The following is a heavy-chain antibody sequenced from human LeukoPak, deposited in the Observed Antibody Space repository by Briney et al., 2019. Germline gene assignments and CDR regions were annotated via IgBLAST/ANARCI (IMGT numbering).Heavy chain of an antibody. Sequence: GGSLRLSCAASGFTFSSYGMHWVRQAPGKGLEWVAFILYDGSNKYYADSVKGRFTISRDNSKNTLYLQMNSLRAEDTAVYYCAKDYCSSTSCSYYYYYYMDVWGKGTTVTVSS. V-gene: IGHV3-30*02. D-gene: IGHD2-2*01. CDR2: ILYDGSNK. CDR1: GFTFSSYG. CDR3: AKDYCSSTSCSYYYYYYMDV. J-gene: IGHJ6*03.